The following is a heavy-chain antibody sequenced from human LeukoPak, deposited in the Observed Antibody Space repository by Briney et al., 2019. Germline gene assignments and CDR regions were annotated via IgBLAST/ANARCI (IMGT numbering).Heavy chain of an antibody. Sequence: GGSLRLSCAASGFTFSNFAMFWVRQPPGKGLEWVAVIWYDGSNKYYADSVKGRFTISRDNSKNTVYLQMNSLRAEDTAVYYCARDLKLWSNTQSYWGQRTLVTVSS. CDR2: IWYDGSNK. CDR1: GFTFSNFA. J-gene: IGHJ4*02. V-gene: IGHV3-33*01. CDR3: ARDLKLWSNTQSY. D-gene: IGHD3-16*01.